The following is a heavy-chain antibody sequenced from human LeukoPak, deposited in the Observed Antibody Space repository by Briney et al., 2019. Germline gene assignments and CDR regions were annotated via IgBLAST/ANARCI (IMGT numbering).Heavy chain of an antibody. CDR3: ARLNVDTTMAHDY. Sequence: SETLSLTCTVSGGSISSYYWNWIRQPPGKGLEWIGYIYYSGSTNYNPSLKSRVSISVDTSKNQFSLKLSSVTAADTAVYYCARLNVDTTMAHDYWGQGTLVTVFS. V-gene: IGHV4-59*01. D-gene: IGHD5-18*01. CDR2: IYYSGST. J-gene: IGHJ4*02. CDR1: GGSISSYY.